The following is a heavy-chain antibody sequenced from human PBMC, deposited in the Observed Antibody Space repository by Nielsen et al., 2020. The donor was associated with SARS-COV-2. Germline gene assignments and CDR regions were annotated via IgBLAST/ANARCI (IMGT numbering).Heavy chain of an antibody. J-gene: IGHJ4*02. Sequence: GGSLRLSCSASGFTFSSYSMHWVRKAPGKGLEYVSALVSTGVSTDYADSVKGRFTISRDNSKNTLYLQMSSLRAEDTAVYYCVKEACSCDSCYNYFDYWGQGTLVTVSS. CDR3: VKEACSCDSCYNYFDY. V-gene: IGHV3-64D*09. CDR1: GFTFSSYS. D-gene: IGHD2-15*01. CDR2: LVSTGVST.